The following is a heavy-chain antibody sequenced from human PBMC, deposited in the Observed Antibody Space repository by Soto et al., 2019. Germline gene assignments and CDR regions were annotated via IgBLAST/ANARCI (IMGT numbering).Heavy chain of an antibody. CDR3: ARYTRDCSSTSCLNWFDP. J-gene: IGHJ5*02. CDR1: GYSISSGYY. CDR2: IYHSGST. D-gene: IGHD2-2*01. Sequence: QVQLQESGPGLVKPSETLSLTCAVSGYSISSGYYWGWIRQPPGKGLEWIGSIYHSGSTYYNPSLKSRVTISVDTSKNQFSLKLSSVTAADTAVYYCARYTRDCSSTSCLNWFDPWGQGTLVTVSS. V-gene: IGHV4-38-2*01.